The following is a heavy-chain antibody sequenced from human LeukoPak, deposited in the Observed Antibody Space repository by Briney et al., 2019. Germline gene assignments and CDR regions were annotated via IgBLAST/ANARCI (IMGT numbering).Heavy chain of an antibody. CDR1: GFTFSSYW. CDR2: ITPDGSTT. J-gene: IGHJ5*02. D-gene: IGHD3-10*01. Sequence: GGSLRLSCAASGFTFSSYWMHWVRQAPGKGLVWVSRITPDGSTTTYADSVKGRFAISRDNAKNTLFLQMNNLRAEDTALYYCTSDTFGEHDLWGQGTLVSVSS. V-gene: IGHV3-74*01. CDR3: TSDTFGEHDL.